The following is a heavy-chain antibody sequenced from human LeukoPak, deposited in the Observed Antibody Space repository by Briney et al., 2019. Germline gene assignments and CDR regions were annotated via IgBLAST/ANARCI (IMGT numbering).Heavy chain of an antibody. D-gene: IGHD3-10*01. CDR1: VGSLRGYY. V-gene: IGHV4-34*01. CDR2: LTHSGSN. J-gene: IGHJ6*03. Sequence: SETLSLTCAVYVGSLRGYYWSWIRHPPGKGREWGGELTHSGSNNYNTSLKGRVNLSVETSKTQFSLKLSSVTAAETGVYNSARGSERRYYGSGYYYMDVWGKGTTVTVSS. CDR3: ARGSERRYYGSGYYYMDV.